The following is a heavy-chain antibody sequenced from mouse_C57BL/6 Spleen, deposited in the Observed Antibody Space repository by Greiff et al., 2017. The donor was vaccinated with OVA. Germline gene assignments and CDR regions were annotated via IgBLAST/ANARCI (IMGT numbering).Heavy chain of an antibody. CDR3: ARGDYYGSRNWFAY. V-gene: IGHV1-55*01. CDR2: IYPGSGST. D-gene: IGHD1-1*01. J-gene: IGHJ3*01. Sequence: QVQLKQPGAELVKPGASVKMSCKASGYTFTSYWITWVKQRPGQGLEWIGDIYPGSGSTNYNEKFKSKATLTVDTSSSTAYMQLSSLTSEDSAVYYCARGDYYGSRNWFAYWGQGTLVTVSA. CDR1: GYTFTSYW.